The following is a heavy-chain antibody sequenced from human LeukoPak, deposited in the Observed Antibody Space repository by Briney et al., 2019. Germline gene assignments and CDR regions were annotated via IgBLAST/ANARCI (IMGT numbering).Heavy chain of an antibody. CDR1: GFTFSDYY. D-gene: IGHD3-22*01. CDR2: ISSSSSYT. J-gene: IGHJ4*02. V-gene: IGHV3-11*03. CDR3: GIRDTSDYYVF. Sequence: GGSLRLSCAASGFTFSDYYMSWIRQAPGKGLEWVSYISSSSSYTNYADSVKGRFTISRDNSKNALYLQMNGLRADDTAVYYCGIRDTSDYYVFWGQGTLVTVSS.